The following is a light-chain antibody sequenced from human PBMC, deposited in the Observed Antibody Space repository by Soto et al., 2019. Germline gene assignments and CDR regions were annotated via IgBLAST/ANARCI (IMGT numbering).Light chain of an antibody. CDR2: LGS. CDR3: MQALQTPLT. CDR1: QSLLHSNGYNY. V-gene: IGKV2-28*01. J-gene: IGKJ4*01. Sequence: DIVMTQSPLSLPVTPGEPASISCRSSQSLLHSNGYNYLDWYLQKPGQSPQLVIYLGSNRASGVPDRFSGSGSGTDFTRKISRVEAEDVGVYYCMQALQTPLTFGGGTKVEIK.